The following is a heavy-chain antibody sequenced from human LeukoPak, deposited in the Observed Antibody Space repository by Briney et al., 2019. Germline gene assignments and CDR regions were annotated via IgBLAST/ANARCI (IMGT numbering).Heavy chain of an antibody. Sequence: GGSLRLSCAASGFAVSSKYMNWVRQAPGKGLEWVTVIYLDGRADYADSVKGRFTISSDNSKNTVYLQMNSLKDEDTAVYYCVRDAETSLANWGQGTLVTVSP. D-gene: IGHD5-24*01. V-gene: IGHV3-66*01. J-gene: IGHJ4*02. CDR1: GFAVSSKY. CDR2: IYLDGRA. CDR3: VRDAETSLAN.